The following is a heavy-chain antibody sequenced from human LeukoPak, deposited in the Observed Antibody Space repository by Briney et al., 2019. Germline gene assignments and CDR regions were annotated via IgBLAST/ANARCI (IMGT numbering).Heavy chain of an antibody. CDR1: GGSISSSSYY. V-gene: IGHV4-39*07. D-gene: IGHD2-2*01. CDR3: ARDRVNQLLSGWFDP. CDR2: IYYSGST. J-gene: IGHJ5*02. Sequence: SETLSLTCTVSGGSISSSSYYWGWIRQPPGKGLEWIGSIYYSGSTYYNPSLKSRVTMSVDTSKNQFSLKLSSVTAADTAVYYCARDRVNQLLSGWFDPWGQGTLVTVSS.